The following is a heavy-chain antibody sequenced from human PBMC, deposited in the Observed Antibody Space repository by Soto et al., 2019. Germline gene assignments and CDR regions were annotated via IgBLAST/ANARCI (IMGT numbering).Heavy chain of an antibody. V-gene: IGHV4-30-4*01. J-gene: IGHJ4*02. Sequence: QVQLQESGRGLVRPSQTLSLTCTVSGGSIHNVNYYWSWIRQPPGKCLERIGYTYHGGNTYYKPSLRSRVGISIDTSGNQFSLQLTSVTAADTAVYYCARESISYGGNFNDYWGRGTLVTVSS. CDR3: ARESISYGGNFNDY. D-gene: IGHD3-3*02. CDR2: TYHGGNT. CDR1: GGSIHNVNYY.